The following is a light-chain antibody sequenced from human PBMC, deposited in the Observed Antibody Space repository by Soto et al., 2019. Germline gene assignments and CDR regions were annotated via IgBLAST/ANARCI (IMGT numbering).Light chain of an antibody. CDR3: QQTYNSPIT. CDR1: QTINNY. Sequence: DIQMTQSPSSLSASVGDRVIITCRASQTINNYVHWYQQKPGKAPNLLIYATSTLQRGVPSRFSGSGSGTDFTLTISSLLPEDFVTYYCQQTYNSPITFGGGTKVELK. J-gene: IGKJ4*01. V-gene: IGKV1-39*01. CDR2: ATS.